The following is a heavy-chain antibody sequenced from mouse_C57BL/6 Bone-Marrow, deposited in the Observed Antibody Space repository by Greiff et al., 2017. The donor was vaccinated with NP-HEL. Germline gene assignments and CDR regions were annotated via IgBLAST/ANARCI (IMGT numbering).Heavy chain of an antibody. CDR2: IWWDDDK. CDR1: GFSLSTFGMG. J-gene: IGHJ4*01. V-gene: IGHV8-8*01. CDR3: ARSYYYGSSHYAMDY. D-gene: IGHD1-1*01. Sequence: QVTLNVSGPGILQPSQTLSLTCSFSGFSLSTFGMGVGWIRQPSGKGLEWLAHIWWDDDKYYNPALKSRLTISKDTSKNQVFLKIANVDTADTATYYCARSYYYGSSHYAMDYWGQGTSVTVSS.